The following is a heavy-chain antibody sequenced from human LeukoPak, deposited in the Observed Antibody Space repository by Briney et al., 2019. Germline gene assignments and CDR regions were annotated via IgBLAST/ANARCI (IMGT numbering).Heavy chain of an antibody. CDR2: IYTSGST. D-gene: IGHD3-22*01. CDR3: ARRAPGKRMYYYDSSGYYYPY. J-gene: IGHJ4*02. CDR1: GGSISSYY. Sequence: SETLSLTCTVSGGSISSYYWSWIRQPAGKGLEWIGRIYTSGSTNYNPSLKSRVTMSVDTSKNQFSLKLSSVTAADTAVYYCARRAPGKRMYYYDSSGYYYPYWGQGTLVTVSS. V-gene: IGHV4-4*07.